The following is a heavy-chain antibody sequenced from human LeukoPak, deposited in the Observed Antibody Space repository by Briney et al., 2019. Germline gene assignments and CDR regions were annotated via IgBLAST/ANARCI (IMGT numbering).Heavy chain of an antibody. D-gene: IGHD6-13*01. J-gene: IGHJ3*02. CDR3: ARALYTSSWPINAFNI. Sequence: ASVKVSCKASGYTFTGYYMHWVRQAPGQGLEWMGWINPNSGDTNYEQKFQGRVTMTRDTSISIAYMELSRLRSDDRAVYYCARALYTSSWPINAFNIWGQGTMVTVSS. V-gene: IGHV1-2*02. CDR1: GYTFTGYY. CDR2: INPNSGDT.